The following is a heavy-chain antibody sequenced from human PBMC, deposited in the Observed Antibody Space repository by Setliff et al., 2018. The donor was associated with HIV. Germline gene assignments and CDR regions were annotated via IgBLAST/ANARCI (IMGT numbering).Heavy chain of an antibody. V-gene: IGHV3-11*04. D-gene: IGHD6-6*01. CDR2: ISYGGGTM. CDR3: ARDLHRLYSNSGGGFDH. CDR1: GFTFSDFY. J-gene: IGHJ4*02. Sequence: PGGSLRLSCVASGFTFSDFYMSWVRQAPGKGLEWLSYISYGGGTMFYADSVKGRFTISRDNTKNFLHLQMNSLRVDDTAVYYCARDLHRLYSNSGGGFDHWGQGALVTVSS.